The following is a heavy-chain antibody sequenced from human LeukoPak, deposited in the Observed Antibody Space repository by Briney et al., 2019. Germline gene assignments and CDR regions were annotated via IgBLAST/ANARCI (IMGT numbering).Heavy chain of an antibody. CDR1: GGSISSYF. J-gene: IGHJ4*02. CDR2: IYNSGST. D-gene: IGHD6-13*01. Sequence: PSETLSLTCPVSGGSISSYFWSWIRQPAGEEPECIGYIYNSGSTKYNPSLKSRVTISVDTSKKQFSLKLSSVATADTAVYYCVTSIAAAGTLDYWGQGTLVTVSS. V-gene: IGHV4-59*01. CDR3: VTSIAAAGTLDY.